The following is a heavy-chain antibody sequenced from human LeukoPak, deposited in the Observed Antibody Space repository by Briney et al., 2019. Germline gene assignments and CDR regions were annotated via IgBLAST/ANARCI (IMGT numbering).Heavy chain of an antibody. V-gene: IGHV4-4*07. Sequence: SETLSLTCTVSGGSISSHYWSWIRQPAGKGLEWIGRIYTSGSTNYDPSLKSRVTMSVDTSKNQFSLKLSSVTAADTAVYYCARDRFHEYWPSLFDPWGQGTLVTVSS. CDR3: ARDRFHEYWPSLFDP. CDR2: IYTSGST. D-gene: IGHD6-6*01. CDR1: GGSISSHY. J-gene: IGHJ5*02.